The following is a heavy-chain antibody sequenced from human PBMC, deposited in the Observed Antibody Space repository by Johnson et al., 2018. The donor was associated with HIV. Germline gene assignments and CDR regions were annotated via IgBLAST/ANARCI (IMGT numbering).Heavy chain of an antibody. J-gene: IGHJ3*02. CDR1: GFTFSNYA. V-gene: IGHV3-33*01. CDR3: ARDRGGPVRDDAFDI. CDR2: IWYDGSNN. Sequence: QVQLVESGGGAVQPGRSLRPSCAASGFTFSNYAMHGVRQAPGKGLEWVAVIWYDGSNNYHADSVKGRFTISKDNSRNTLFLHMNSLRADDTAVYYCARDRGGPVRDDAFDIWGQGTMVTVSS. D-gene: IGHD3-10*01.